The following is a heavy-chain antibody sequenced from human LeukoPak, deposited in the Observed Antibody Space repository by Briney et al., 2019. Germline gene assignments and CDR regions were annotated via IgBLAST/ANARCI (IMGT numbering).Heavy chain of an antibody. Sequence: SETLSLTCAVSGYSISSDYYWGWIRQPPGKGLEWIGNIYHSGSTYYNPSLKSRVIILVDTSKNQFSLKLSSVTAADTAVYYCARGRAYCSSTSCYGGDWFDPWGQGTLVTVSS. V-gene: IGHV4-38-2*01. CDR3: ARGRAYCSSTSCYGGDWFDP. CDR2: IYHSGST. J-gene: IGHJ5*02. CDR1: GYSISSDYY. D-gene: IGHD2-2*01.